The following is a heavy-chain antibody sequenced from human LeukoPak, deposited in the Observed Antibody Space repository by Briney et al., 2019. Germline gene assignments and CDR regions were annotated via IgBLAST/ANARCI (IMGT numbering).Heavy chain of an antibody. V-gene: IGHV4-31*03. J-gene: IGHJ5*02. CDR3: VIISGYESGWFDP. D-gene: IGHD5-12*01. CDR2: IYYSGST. CDR1: GGSISSGGYY. Sequence: SQTLSLTCTVSGGSISSGGYYWSWIRQHPGKGLERIGYIYYSGSTYYNPSLKSRVTISVDTSKNQFSLKLSSVTAADTAVYYCVIISGYESGWFDPWGQGTLVTVSS.